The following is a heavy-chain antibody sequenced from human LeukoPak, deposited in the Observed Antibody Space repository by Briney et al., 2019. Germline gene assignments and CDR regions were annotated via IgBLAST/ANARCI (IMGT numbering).Heavy chain of an antibody. J-gene: IGHJ4*02. Sequence: GGSLRLSCAASGFSFSDYWMHWVRQAPGKGLEWVSLVSGSGDFTHYAESVRGRFTISRDNSKNTLYLQVNSLRAEDTAVYYCAKGLAFGANSAIDYWGQGTLVTVSS. V-gene: IGHV3-23*01. CDR2: VSGSGDFT. D-gene: IGHD4/OR15-4a*01. CDR3: AKGLAFGANSAIDY. CDR1: GFSFSDYW.